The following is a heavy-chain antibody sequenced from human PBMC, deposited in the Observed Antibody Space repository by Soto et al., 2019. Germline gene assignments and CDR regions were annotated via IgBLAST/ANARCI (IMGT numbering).Heavy chain of an antibody. J-gene: IGHJ4*02. V-gene: IGHV3-21*01. CDR3: VGNYDSLDY. Sequence: EEQLVESGGGLVEPGGSLRLSCAASGITFSNYYMNWIRQTPGKGLEWVSSISSSGSHKFYADFVQGRFTISRDNARKSLSLQINSLRAEDTALYYCVGNYDSLDYWGQGTRVTVSS. CDR2: ISSSGSHK. D-gene: IGHD3-22*01. CDR1: GITFSNYY.